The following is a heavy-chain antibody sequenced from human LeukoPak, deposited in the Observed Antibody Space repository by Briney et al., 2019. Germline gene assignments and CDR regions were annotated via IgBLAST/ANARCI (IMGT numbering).Heavy chain of an antibody. D-gene: IGHD1-26*01. J-gene: IGHJ3*02. CDR2: IIPIFGTA. Sequence: ASVKVSCKASGGTFSSYAISWVRQAPGQGLEWMGGIIPIFGTANYAQKFQGRVTITTDESTSTAYMELSSLRSEDTAFYYCARAWEPRGGGAFDIWGQGTMVTVSS. V-gene: IGHV1-69*05. CDR1: GGTFSSYA. CDR3: ARAWEPRGGGAFDI.